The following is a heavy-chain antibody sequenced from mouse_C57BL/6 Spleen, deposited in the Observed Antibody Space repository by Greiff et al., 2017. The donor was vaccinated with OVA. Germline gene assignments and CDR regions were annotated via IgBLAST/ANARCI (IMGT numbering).Heavy chain of an antibody. CDR3: AKGSNPYYYAMDY. D-gene: IGHD1-1*01. V-gene: IGHV1-39*01. Sequence: LVEPGASVKISCKASGYSFTDYNMNWVKQSNGKSLEWIGVINPNYGTASYNQKFKGKATLTVDQSSSTAYMQLNSLTSEDSAVYYCAKGSNPYYYAMDYWGQGTSVTVSS. CDR2: INPNYGTA. J-gene: IGHJ4*01. CDR1: GYSFTDYN.